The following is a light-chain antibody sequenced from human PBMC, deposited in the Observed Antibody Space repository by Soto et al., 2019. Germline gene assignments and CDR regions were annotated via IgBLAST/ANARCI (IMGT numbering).Light chain of an antibody. CDR1: ALPKHY. Sequence: SYELTQAPSVSVPPGQTARITCSGDALPKHYAYWYQQRPGQAPILVIYRDNERPSGIPERFSGSSSGTTATFTLSGVPAEDEDDYYCQSADNSGTYVIFGGGTKLTVL. CDR3: QSADNSGTYVI. J-gene: IGLJ2*01. CDR2: RDN. V-gene: IGLV3-25*03.